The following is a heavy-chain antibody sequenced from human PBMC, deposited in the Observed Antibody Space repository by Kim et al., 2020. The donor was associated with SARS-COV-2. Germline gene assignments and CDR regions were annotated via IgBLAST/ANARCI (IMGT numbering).Heavy chain of an antibody. CDR3: ARGKYEQLVPGNWFDP. V-gene: IGHV4-39*01. CDR1: GGSISSSSYY. Sequence: SETLSLTCTVSGGSISSSSYYWGWIRQPPGKGLEWIGSIYYSGSTYYNPSLKSRVTISVDTSKNQFSLKLSSVTAADTAVYYCARGKYEQLVPGNWFDPWGQGTLVTVSS. J-gene: IGHJ5*02. CDR2: IYYSGST. D-gene: IGHD6-6*01.